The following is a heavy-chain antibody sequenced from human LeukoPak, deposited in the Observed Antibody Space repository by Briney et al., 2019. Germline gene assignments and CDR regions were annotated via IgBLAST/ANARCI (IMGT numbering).Heavy chain of an antibody. Sequence: ASVKVSCKASEYTFTSYYMHWVRQAPGQGLEWMGIINPSGGSTSYAQKFQGRVTMTRDMSTSTVYMELSSLRSEDTAVYYCARAPSNNWFDPWGQGTLVTVSS. J-gene: IGHJ5*02. CDR2: INPSGGST. CDR1: EYTFTSYY. V-gene: IGHV1-46*01. CDR3: ARAPSNNWFDP.